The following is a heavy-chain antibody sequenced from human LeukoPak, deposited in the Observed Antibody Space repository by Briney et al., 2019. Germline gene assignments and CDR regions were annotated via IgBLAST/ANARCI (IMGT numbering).Heavy chain of an antibody. CDR1: GFTFSSYN. CDR2: ISSSSSTI. D-gene: IGHD4-17*01. J-gene: IGHJ4*02. Sequence: GGSLRLSCAASGFTFSSYNMNWVRQAPGKGLEWVSYISSSSSTIYYADSVKGRFTISRDNAKNSLYLQMNSLRAEDTAVYYCARSTVTTTFDYWGQGTLVTVSS. CDR3: ARSTVTTTFDY. V-gene: IGHV3-48*01.